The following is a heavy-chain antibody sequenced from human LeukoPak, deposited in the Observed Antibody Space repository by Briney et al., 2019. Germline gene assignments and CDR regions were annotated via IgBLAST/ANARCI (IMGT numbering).Heavy chain of an antibody. D-gene: IGHD3-22*01. CDR3: ARDRPYYYDSSGWDETYAFDI. J-gene: IGHJ3*02. CDR1: GFTFSSYA. Sequence: PGGSLRLSCAASGFTFSSYAMSWVRQAPGKGLEWVSAISDSGGSTYYADSVKGRFTISRDNSKNTLYLQMNSLRAEDTAVYYCARDRPYYYDSSGWDETYAFDIWGQGTMVTVSS. CDR2: ISDSGGST. V-gene: IGHV3-23*01.